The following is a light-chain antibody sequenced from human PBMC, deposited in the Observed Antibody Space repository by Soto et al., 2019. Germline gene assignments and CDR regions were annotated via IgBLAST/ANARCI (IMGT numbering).Light chain of an antibody. CDR3: QQYFNTPRT. V-gene: IGKV4-1*01. CDR1: QSVLYTSTDKNY. CDR2: WAS. J-gene: IGKJ1*01. Sequence: DIVLTQSPESLAVSLGERATISCESSQSVLYTSTDKNYLAWYQHRVGQPPRLLISWASTRESGVPDRFSGSGSGTDFTLTISSVQAEDVAVYFCQQYFNTPRTFGQGTRVEV.